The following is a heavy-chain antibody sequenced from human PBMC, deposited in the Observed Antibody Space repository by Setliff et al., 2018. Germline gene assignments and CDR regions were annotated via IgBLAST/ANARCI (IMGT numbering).Heavy chain of an antibody. V-gene: IGHV1-69*05. J-gene: IGHJ6*03. CDR1: GYTFTSYG. D-gene: IGHD2-21*02. CDR3: AGEEVIVMTGNNYYNYMDV. CDR2: TIPIFGST. Sequence: GASVKVSCKASGYTFTSYGISWLRQAPGQGLEWMGGTIPIFGSTNYAQKFQDRVTIITDESTMTAYMELNSLRPEDTAMYYCAGEEVIVMTGNNYYNYMDVWGKGTTVTVSS.